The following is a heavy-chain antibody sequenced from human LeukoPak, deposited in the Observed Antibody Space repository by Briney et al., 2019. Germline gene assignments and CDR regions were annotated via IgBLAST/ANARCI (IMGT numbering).Heavy chain of an antibody. Sequence: PSETLSLTCTVSGGSVSSGSYYWSWIRQPPGKGLEWIGYIYYSGSTNYNPSLKSRVTISVDTSKNQFSLKLSSVTAADTAVYHCARDLGSSWYAGFDYWGQGTLVTVSS. D-gene: IGHD6-13*01. CDR3: ARDLGSSWYAGFDY. CDR2: IYYSGST. J-gene: IGHJ4*02. V-gene: IGHV4-61*01. CDR1: GGSVSSGSYY.